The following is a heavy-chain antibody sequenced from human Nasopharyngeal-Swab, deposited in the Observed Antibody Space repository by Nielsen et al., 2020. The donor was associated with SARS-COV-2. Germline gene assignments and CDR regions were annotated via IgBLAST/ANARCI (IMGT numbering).Heavy chain of an antibody. Sequence: SETLSLTCTVSGGSISSGSYYWSWIRQPAGKGLEWIGRIYTSGSTNYNPSLKSRVTISVDTPKNQFSLKLSSVTAADTAVYYCAREAWLRFGYYYGMDVWGQGTTVTVSS. CDR1: GGSISSGSYY. J-gene: IGHJ6*02. V-gene: IGHV4-61*02. CDR3: AREAWLRFGYYYGMDV. D-gene: IGHD5-12*01. CDR2: IYTSGST.